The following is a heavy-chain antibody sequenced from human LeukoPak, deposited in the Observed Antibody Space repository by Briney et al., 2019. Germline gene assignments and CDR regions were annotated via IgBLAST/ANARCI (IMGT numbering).Heavy chain of an antibody. CDR3: ASLLWKYLETSGFDY. J-gene: IGHJ4*02. CDR1: GYTFTDHY. D-gene: IGHD2-15*01. CDR2: IYPKSGGT. V-gene: IGHV1-2*02. Sequence: ASVKVSCKASGYTFTDHYIHWMRQAPGQGPEWMGWIYPKSGGTNSAQKFQGRVTLTRDTSISTTYMELSGLRSDDTAVYYCASLLWKYLETSGFDYWGQGTLVTVSS.